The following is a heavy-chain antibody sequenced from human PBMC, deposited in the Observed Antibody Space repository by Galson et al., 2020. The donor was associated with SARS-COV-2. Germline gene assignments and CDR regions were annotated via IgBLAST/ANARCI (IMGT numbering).Heavy chain of an antibody. J-gene: IGHJ4*02. CDR2: IYPGDSDT. V-gene: IGHV5-51*01. D-gene: IGHD4-4*01. CDR3: AVAIDYTAGGLDH. Sequence: GESLKISCQTSGYTFTSYWIAWVRQVPAKGLEWMGTIYPGDSDTRYSPSFQGQITISVDSSINTAYLQWGSLKASDSGFYYCAVAIDYTAGGLDHWGQGTLVTVSS. CDR1: GYTFTSYW.